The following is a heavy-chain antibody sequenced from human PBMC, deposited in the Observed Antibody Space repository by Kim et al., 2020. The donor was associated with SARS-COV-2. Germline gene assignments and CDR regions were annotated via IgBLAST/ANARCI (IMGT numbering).Heavy chain of an antibody. J-gene: IGHJ5*01. V-gene: IGHV1-69*13. CDR1: GGTLHSYT. CDR2: FIPILRST. D-gene: IGHD2-15*01. CDR3: VRWPPVAAEKDS. Sequence: SVKVSCQASGGTLHSYTIAWVRQAPGQGLEWVGGFIPILRSTNYAQNFQDRLTLTADESTSTAYMELRSLRSDDTAVYYCVRWPPVAAEKDSWGQGTLVTVSS.